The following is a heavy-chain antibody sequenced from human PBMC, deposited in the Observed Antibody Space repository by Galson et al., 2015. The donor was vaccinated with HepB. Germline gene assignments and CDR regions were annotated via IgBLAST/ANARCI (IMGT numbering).Heavy chain of an antibody. CDR1: GFTFSSYA. D-gene: IGHD3-3*01. J-gene: IGHJ4*02. CDR3: ARGPLTTFGVVAPSDY. CDR2: ISYDGSNK. V-gene: IGHV3-30-3*01. Sequence: SLRLSCAASGFTFSSYAMRWVRQAPGKGLEWVAVISYDGSNKYYADSVKGRFTISRDNSKNTLYLQMNSLRAEDTAVYYCARGPLTTFGVVAPSDYWGQGTLVTVSS.